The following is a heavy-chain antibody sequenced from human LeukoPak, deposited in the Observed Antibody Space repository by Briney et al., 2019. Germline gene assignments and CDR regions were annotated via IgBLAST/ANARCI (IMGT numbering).Heavy chain of an antibody. V-gene: IGHV3-23*01. CDR1: AFSFSKFA. CDR2: ITANGGYT. Sequence: PGGSLRLSCAAYAFSFSKFALIWVRQAPGKGLEWVSAITANGGYTLYADAVKGRFTVSRDNSKNTLYLQINSLRPEDTAMYYCAKDPNGDYIGAFDFWGQGTMVTVSS. CDR3: AKDPNGDYIGAFDF. D-gene: IGHD4-17*01. J-gene: IGHJ3*01.